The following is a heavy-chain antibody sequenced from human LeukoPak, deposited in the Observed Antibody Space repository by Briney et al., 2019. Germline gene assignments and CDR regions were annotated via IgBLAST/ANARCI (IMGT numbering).Heavy chain of an antibody. V-gene: IGHV3-49*04. CDR1: GFTFGDYV. CDR2: IRSKAYGGTT. J-gene: IGHJ3*02. D-gene: IGHD3-22*01. CDR3: TRRYNYDSSGYYYVRDAFDI. Sequence: GGSLRLSCTASGFTFGDYVMSWVRQAPGKGLEWVGFIRSKAYGGTTKNSASVKGRFTISRDDSRSIAYLQMNSLKTEDTAVYYCTRRYNYDSSGYYYVRDAFDIWGQGTMVTVSS.